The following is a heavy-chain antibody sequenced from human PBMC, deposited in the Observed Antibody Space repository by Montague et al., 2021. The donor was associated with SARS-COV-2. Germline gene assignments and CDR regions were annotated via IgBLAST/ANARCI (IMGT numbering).Heavy chain of an antibody. CDR3: ARQGGSNYGWFDP. Sequence: SETLSLTCTVSGASINSRYWSWIRQPPGKGLEWIGYYYSGSAKYNPSLQSRVTISVDTSKNQFSVKVTSVTAADTAVYYCARQGGSNYGWFDPWGQGILVTVSS. D-gene: IGHD1-26*01. J-gene: IGHJ5*02. CDR2: YYSGSA. V-gene: IGHV4-59*08. CDR1: GASINSRY.